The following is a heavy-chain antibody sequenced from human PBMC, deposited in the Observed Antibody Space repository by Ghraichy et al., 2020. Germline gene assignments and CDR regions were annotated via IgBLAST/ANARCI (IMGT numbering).Heavy chain of an antibody. D-gene: IGHD2-21*01. CDR2: IRSSSSTI. CDR1: GFTFSSYG. V-gene: IGHV3-48*02. CDR3: ASSIIAFDM. Sequence: GGSLRLSCAASGFTFSSYGMNWVRQAPGKGLEWVSYIRSSSSTIYYPDSVKGRFTISRDNAKNSLYLQMNSLRDEDTAVYYCASSIIAFDMWGLGTMVTVSS. J-gene: IGHJ3*02.